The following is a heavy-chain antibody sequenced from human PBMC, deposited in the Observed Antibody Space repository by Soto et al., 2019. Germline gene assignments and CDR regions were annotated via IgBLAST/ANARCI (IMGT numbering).Heavy chain of an antibody. D-gene: IGHD5-12*01. CDR3: AIRQGLRWNFHS. Sequence: QVQLQESGPGLVKPSGTLSLTCAVSGGSISSSNWWSWVRQPPGKGLEWIGEMFHSGSTNYNPSLKSRVTISLDTSKNQFSLRLSSVTAADTAVYYCAIRQGLRWNFHSWGQGTLVTVSS. J-gene: IGHJ4*02. V-gene: IGHV4-4*02. CDR1: GGSISSSNW. CDR2: MFHSGST.